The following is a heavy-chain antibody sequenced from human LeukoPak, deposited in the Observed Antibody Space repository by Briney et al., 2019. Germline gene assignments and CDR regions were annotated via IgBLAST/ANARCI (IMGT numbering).Heavy chain of an antibody. D-gene: IGHD3-22*01. J-gene: IGHJ4*02. CDR1: GFPFSSFG. V-gene: IGHV3-30*18. Sequence: SGGSLRLSCAASGFPFSSFGMHWVRQAPGRGLEWVAVLSYDGSIQYYAESVKGRFTISRDNSKNTLYLQMNSLRAEDTAVYYCAKPPYDSSGYYQSTFDYWGQGTLVTVSS. CDR3: AKPPYDSSGYYQSTFDY. CDR2: LSYDGSIQ.